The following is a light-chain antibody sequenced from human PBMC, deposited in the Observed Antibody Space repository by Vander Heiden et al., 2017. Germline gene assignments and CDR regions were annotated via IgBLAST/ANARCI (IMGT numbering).Light chain of an antibody. Sequence: DIQMTQYPSSLSASVGDEVTTPCRASQSIRTYLNWYQQKPGQAPKLLISAASSLQSGVPSRVSGGGSGTYFTLTISSLQPEDFASYYCQQSYSASPMYTFGQGTKLEIK. CDR2: AAS. CDR3: QQSYSASPMYT. J-gene: IGKJ2*01. V-gene: IGKV1-39*01. CDR1: QSIRTY.